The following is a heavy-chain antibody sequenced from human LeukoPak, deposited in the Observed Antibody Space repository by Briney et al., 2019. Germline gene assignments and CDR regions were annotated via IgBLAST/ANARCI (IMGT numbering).Heavy chain of an antibody. J-gene: IGHJ4*02. CDR3: AKSPGGGYSGYDLDY. CDR2: ISYDGSNK. Sequence: GGSLRLSCAASGFTFSSYAMHWVRQAPGKGLEWVAVISYDGSNKFYADSVKGRFTFSRDNSKNTLYLQMNSLRAEDTAVYYCAKSPGGGYSGYDLDYWGQGTLVTVSS. D-gene: IGHD5-12*01. V-gene: IGHV3-30*04. CDR1: GFTFSSYA.